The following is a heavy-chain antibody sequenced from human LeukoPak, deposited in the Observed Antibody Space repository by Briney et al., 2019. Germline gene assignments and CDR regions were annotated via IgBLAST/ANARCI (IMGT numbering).Heavy chain of an antibody. CDR3: ARHVYGSGSYYNNWFDP. Sequence: PSETLSLTCTVSGGSISSSSYYWGWIRQPPGKGLEWIGYIYYSGSTNYNPSLKSRVTISVDTSKNQFSLKLSSVTAADTAVYYCARHVYGSGSYYNNWFDPWGQGTLVTVSS. D-gene: IGHD3-10*01. CDR1: GGSISSSSYY. CDR2: IYYSGST. V-gene: IGHV4-61*05. J-gene: IGHJ5*02.